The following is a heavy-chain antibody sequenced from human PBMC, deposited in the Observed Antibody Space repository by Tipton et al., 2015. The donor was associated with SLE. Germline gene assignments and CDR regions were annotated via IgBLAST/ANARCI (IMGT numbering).Heavy chain of an antibody. J-gene: IGHJ3*02. CDR3: ARAVGATGAFDI. D-gene: IGHD1-26*01. CDR1: GYTFTGYY. Sequence: QSGPEVKKPGASLKVSCKASGYTFTGYYMHWMRQAPGQGLEWMGWINPNSGGTNYAQKFQGRVTMTRDTSISTAYMELSRLRSDDTAVYYCARAVGATGAFDIWGQGTMVTVSS. CDR2: INPNSGGT. V-gene: IGHV1-2*02.